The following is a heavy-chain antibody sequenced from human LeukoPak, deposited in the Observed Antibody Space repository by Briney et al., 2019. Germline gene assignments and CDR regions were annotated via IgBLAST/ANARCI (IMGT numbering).Heavy chain of an antibody. D-gene: IGHD2-15*01. CDR2: IYASGNT. CDR1: GGSISSYF. CDR3: AREDPLVAARGLDY. J-gene: IGHJ4*02. Sequence: SETLSLTCTVSGGSISSYFWSWIRQPAGKGLEWIGRIYASGNTNYNPSLKSRLTMSIDTSKNQFSLRLSSVTAADTAVYYCAREDPLVAARGLDYWGQGTLVTVSS. V-gene: IGHV4-4*07.